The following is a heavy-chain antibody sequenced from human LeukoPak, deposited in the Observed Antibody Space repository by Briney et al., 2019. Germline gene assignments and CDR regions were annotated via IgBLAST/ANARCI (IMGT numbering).Heavy chain of an antibody. CDR2: VYSDGTT. J-gene: IGHJ4*02. Sequence: GGSLRLSCAASGFMFSSNWMSWVRLAPGKGLEWVSVVYSDGTTYYADSVKGRFTISRDNSKNTLYLQMNNLRAEDTAVYYCARGGGYYAIDYWGQGTLVTVSS. D-gene: IGHD1-26*01. V-gene: IGHV3-53*01. CDR3: ARGGGYYAIDY. CDR1: GFMFSSNW.